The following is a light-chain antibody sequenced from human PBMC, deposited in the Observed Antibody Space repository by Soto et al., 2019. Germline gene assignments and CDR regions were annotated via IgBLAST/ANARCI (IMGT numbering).Light chain of an antibody. V-gene: IGLV2-8*01. CDR1: SSDVGGYNF. J-gene: IGLJ2*01. CDR3: TSYAGSNTPVL. Sequence: QSALTQPPSASGSPGQSVTISCTGTSSDVGGYNFVSWYQQHPGKAPKLMIYDVTERPSGVPDRFSGSKSGNTASLTVSGLQGEEEADYYCTSYAGSNTPVLFGRGTKLTVL. CDR2: DVT.